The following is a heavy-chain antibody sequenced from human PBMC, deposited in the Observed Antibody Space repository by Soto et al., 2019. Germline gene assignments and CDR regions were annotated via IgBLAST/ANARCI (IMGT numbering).Heavy chain of an antibody. D-gene: IGHD3-10*01. CDR3: AKDVFGVWLGKLLYFDY. V-gene: IGHV3-23*01. CDR2: FSGSGGET. J-gene: IGHJ4*02. CDR1: GFRFSSYA. Sequence: GFLRLFCIAYGFRFSSYAMSWVRQAPVQGLEWVSTFSGSGGETQYADSVKGRFTTSRHNSKNTVFLQMSSLRADDTAGYYCAKDVFGVWLGKLLYFDYWGQGSLVTVSS.